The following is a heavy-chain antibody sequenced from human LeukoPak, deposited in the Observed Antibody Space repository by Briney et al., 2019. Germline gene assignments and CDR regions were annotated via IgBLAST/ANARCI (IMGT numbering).Heavy chain of an antibody. CDR3: ARDVAWRSYVYDYGDLTRGALYYFDY. CDR1: GGSISSSSYY. CDR2: IYYSGST. J-gene: IGHJ4*02. Sequence: TSETLSLTCTVSGGSISSSSYYWGWIRQPPGKGLEWIGSIYYSGSTYYNPSLKSRVTISVDTSKNQFSLKLSSVTAADTAVYYCARDVAWRSYVYDYGDLTRGALYYFDYWGQGTLVTVSS. D-gene: IGHD4-17*01. V-gene: IGHV4-39*07.